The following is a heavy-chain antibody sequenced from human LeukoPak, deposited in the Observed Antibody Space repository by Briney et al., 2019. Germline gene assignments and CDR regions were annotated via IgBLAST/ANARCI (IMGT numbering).Heavy chain of an antibody. V-gene: IGHV4-61*02. CDR2: IYSSGST. D-gene: IGHD3-10*01. J-gene: IGHJ4*02. CDR1: GDSISSGSYY. CDR3: ARAYVMVRGVLIDY. Sequence: SETLSLTCTDSGDSISSGSYYWSWIRQPAGKGLEWIGRIYSSGSTNYNPSLKSRVTISVDTSKNQFSLKLSSVTAADTAIYYCARAYVMVRGVLIDYWGQGTLVTVSS.